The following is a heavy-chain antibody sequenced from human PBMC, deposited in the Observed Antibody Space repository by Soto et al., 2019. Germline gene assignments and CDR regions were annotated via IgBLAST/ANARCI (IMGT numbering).Heavy chain of an antibody. CDR3: ARHRQLATGDWFDP. J-gene: IGHJ5*02. CDR1: GGSISSSSYY. D-gene: IGHD6-13*01. CDR2: IYYSGST. Sequence: QLQLQESGPGLVKPSETLSLTCTVSGGSISSSSYYWGWIRQPPGKGLEWIGSIYYSGSTYYNPSLKSRVTISVDTSKNQFSLKLSSVTAADTAVYYCARHRQLATGDWFDPWGQGTLVTVSS. V-gene: IGHV4-39*01.